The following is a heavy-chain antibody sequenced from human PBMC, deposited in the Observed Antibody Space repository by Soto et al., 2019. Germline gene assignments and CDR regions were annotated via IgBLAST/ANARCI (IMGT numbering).Heavy chain of an antibody. CDR1: GGSISSWGYY. J-gene: IGHJ4*02. CDR2: ISYSWTT. Sequence: PSETLSLTCTVSGGSISSWGYYWSWIRQPPGKGLEWIAYISYSWTTYYNPSLKSRVSISADTCKNQFSLELKSVTVADTAVYYCGTARATSYIDYWGQGTLVTVS. CDR3: GTARATSYIDY. V-gene: IGHV4-30-4*01.